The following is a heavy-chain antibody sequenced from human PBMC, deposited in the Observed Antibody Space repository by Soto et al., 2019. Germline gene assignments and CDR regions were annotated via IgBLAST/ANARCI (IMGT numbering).Heavy chain of an antibody. Sequence: SETLSLTCTVSGGSVSGGSYYWTWIRQPPGKGLEWIGCIYYSGSTNYNPSPKSRVAISVDTSKNQFSLKLNSVTAADTAVYYCARSSYYYDSSGYYLTHWGQGTLVTVSS. D-gene: IGHD3-22*01. CDR2: IYYSGST. CDR3: ARSSYYYDSSGYYLTH. V-gene: IGHV4-61*01. J-gene: IGHJ4*02. CDR1: GGSVSGGSYY.